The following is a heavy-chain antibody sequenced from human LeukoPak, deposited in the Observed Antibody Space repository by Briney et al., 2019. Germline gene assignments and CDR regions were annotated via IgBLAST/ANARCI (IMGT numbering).Heavy chain of an antibody. J-gene: IGHJ4*02. D-gene: IGHD3-10*01. Sequence: GGSLRLSCAASGFTFGNYAMTWVRQAPGKGLEWVSEISDSGGHTYYADSVKGRFTISRDNSKNTLYLEMNSLRAEDTAIYHCAKDTYGSGSYGYFGYWGQGTLVTVSS. V-gene: IGHV3-23*01. CDR2: ISDSGGHT. CDR1: GFTFGNYA. CDR3: AKDTYGSGSYGYFGY.